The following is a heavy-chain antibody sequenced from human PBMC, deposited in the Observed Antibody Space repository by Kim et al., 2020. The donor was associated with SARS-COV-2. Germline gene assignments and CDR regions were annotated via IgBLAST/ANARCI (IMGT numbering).Heavy chain of an antibody. Sequence: SETLSLTCIVSGGSISSYYWSWIRQSPGKGLEWIGYIYYTGSTNYNPSLKSRVTISVDTSKNQFSLKLSSVTAADTAVYYCARLNYYYGSGSPNWFDPWGQGTLVTVSS. J-gene: IGHJ5*02. D-gene: IGHD3-10*01. V-gene: IGHV4-59*08. CDR3: ARLNYYYGSGSPNWFDP. CDR2: IYYTGST. CDR1: GGSISSYY.